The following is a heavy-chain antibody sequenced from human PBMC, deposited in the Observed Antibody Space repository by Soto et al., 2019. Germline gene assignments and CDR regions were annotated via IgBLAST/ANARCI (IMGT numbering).Heavy chain of an antibody. Sequence: QVQLVESGGGVVQPGRCLRFSCAASGITFNSYGMHWVRQAPGKGLEWVAVIWYDGSNKYYADSVKGRFTISRDNSKNTLYLQMNSLRAEDTAVYYCARDRGSWFDPWGQGTLVTVSS. CDR3: ARDRGSWFDP. CDR1: GITFNSYG. D-gene: IGHD5-12*01. J-gene: IGHJ5*02. V-gene: IGHV3-33*01. CDR2: IWYDGSNK.